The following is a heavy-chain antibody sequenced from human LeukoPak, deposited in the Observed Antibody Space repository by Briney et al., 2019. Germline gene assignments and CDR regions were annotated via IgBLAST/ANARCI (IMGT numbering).Heavy chain of an antibody. CDR3: VSGSIVAYYFDY. V-gene: IGHV3-21*01. Sequence: PGGSLRLSCAASGFTFSGYSMNWVRQAPGKGLEWVSSISSSSSYIYYGDSVKGRFTISRDNAKNSLYLQLNSLRAEDTAVYYCVSGSIVAYYFDYWGQGTLVTVSS. D-gene: IGHD6-13*01. J-gene: IGHJ4*02. CDR1: GFTFSGYS. CDR2: ISSSSSYI.